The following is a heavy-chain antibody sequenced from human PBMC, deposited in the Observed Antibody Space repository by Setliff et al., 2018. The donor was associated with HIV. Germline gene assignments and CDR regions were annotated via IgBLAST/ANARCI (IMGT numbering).Heavy chain of an antibody. CDR3: ARHPPYCSGGSCYRGRGYYFDY. V-gene: IGHV4-39*01. J-gene: IGHJ4*02. Sequence: SETMSLTCTVSGGSISSISYYWGWIRQPPGKGLEWIGCIYYSGSTYYNPSLKSRVTISVDTSKNQFSLKLNSVTAADTAMYYCARHPPYCSGGSCYRGRGYYFDYWGQGTLVTVSS. CDR1: GGSISSISYY. D-gene: IGHD2-15*01. CDR2: IYYSGST.